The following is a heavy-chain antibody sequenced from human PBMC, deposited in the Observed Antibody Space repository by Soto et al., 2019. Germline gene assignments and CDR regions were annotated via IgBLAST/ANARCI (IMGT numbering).Heavy chain of an antibody. CDR3: ARDRSYYYESSGYPFDY. D-gene: IGHD3-22*01. V-gene: IGHV1-18*01. CDR2: ISADNGDT. Sequence: QVPLVQSGGEVRKPGASVKVSCKASGYTFDIYGISWVRQVPGQGPEWMGWISADNGDTKYAQKFQDRVIMTTDTSTRTAYMELRSLRSDDTAVDFCARDRSYYYESSGYPFDYWGQGTLVSVSS. J-gene: IGHJ4*02. CDR1: GYTFDIYG.